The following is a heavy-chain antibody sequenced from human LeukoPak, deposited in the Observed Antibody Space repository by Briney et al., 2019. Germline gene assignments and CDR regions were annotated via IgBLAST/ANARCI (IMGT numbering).Heavy chain of an antibody. CDR2: ISYDGRNK. CDR1: GFTFGSYG. V-gene: IGHV3-30*18. J-gene: IGHJ4*02. D-gene: IGHD3-10*01. CDR3: AKEGYYGSGSFPDY. Sequence: GGSLRLSCAASGFTFGSYGMHWVRQAPGKGLEWVAVISYDGRNKYYTDSVNGRFTISRDNSKNALFLQMNSLRAEDTAVYYCAKEGYYGSGSFPDYWGREPWSPSPQ.